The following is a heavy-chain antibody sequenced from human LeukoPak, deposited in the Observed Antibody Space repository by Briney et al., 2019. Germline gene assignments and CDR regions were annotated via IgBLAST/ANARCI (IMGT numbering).Heavy chain of an antibody. V-gene: IGHV4-59*08. CDR1: GGSISGYY. CDR2: IYYSGST. Sequence: SETLSLTCTVSGGSISGYYWSWIRQPPGKGLEWIGYIYYSGSTNYNPSLKSRVTISVDTSKDQFSLKLSSVTAADTAVYYCAVCRDGYNLAFDPWGQGTLVTVSS. D-gene: IGHD5-12*01. J-gene: IGHJ5*02. CDR3: AVCRDGYNLAFDP.